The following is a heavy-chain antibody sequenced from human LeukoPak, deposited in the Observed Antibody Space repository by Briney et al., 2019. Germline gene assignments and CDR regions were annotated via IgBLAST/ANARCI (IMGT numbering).Heavy chain of an antibody. CDR2: IYYSGNT. CDR3: ARGGPMARGKLDY. CDR1: GGSISSYY. V-gene: IGHV4-59*01. J-gene: IGHJ4*02. D-gene: IGHD3-10*01. Sequence: SETLSLTCTVSGGSISSYYWSWIRQPPGKGLEWIGYIYYSGNTNYNPSLKSRVTISVDTSNNQFSLKLSSVTAADTAVYYCARGGPMARGKLDYWGQGTLVTVSS.